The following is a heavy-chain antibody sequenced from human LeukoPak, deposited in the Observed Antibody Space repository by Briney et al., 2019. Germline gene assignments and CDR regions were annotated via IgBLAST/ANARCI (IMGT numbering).Heavy chain of an antibody. CDR2: ISYDGSNK. V-gene: IGHV3-30-3*01. Sequence: GGSLRLSCAASGFTFSSYAMHWVRQAPGKGLEWVAGISYDGSNKYYADSVKGRFTISRDNSKNTLYLQMTSLRAEDTAVYYCARDPESSGHDAFDIWGQGTMVTVSS. J-gene: IGHJ3*02. D-gene: IGHD5-12*01. CDR3: ARDPESSGHDAFDI. CDR1: GFTFSSYA.